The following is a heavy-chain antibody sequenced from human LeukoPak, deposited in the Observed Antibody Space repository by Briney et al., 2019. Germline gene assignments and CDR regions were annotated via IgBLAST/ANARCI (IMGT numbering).Heavy chain of an antibody. CDR2: IRYDGSNK. D-gene: IGHD3-16*01. J-gene: IGHJ6*03. CDR3: ARPYDINYYYYYMDV. V-gene: IGHV3-30*02. Sequence: PGGSLRLSCAASGFTFSSYGMHWVRQAPGKGLEWVPFIRYDGSNKYYADSVKGRFTISRDNSKNTMYLQMNSLRAEDTAVYYCARPYDINYYYYYMDVWGKGTTVTVSS. CDR1: GFTFSSYG.